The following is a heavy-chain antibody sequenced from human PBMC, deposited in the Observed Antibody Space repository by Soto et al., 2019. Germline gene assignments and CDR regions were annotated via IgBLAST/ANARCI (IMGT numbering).Heavy chain of an antibody. CDR2: IYYNGDT. CDR3: ARGDSQVSSVFDY. D-gene: IGHD3-16*01. CDR1: GGPFPSGGYY. J-gene: IGHJ4*02. Sequence: SETLSLTCTVSGGPFPSGGYYWSWIRQEPGKGLEWIGYIYYNGDTSYNPSLRSRVTISADTSKTRFSLKLSSVTSADTAIYYGARGDSQVSSVFDYWGQGMLVTVSS. V-gene: IGHV4-31*03.